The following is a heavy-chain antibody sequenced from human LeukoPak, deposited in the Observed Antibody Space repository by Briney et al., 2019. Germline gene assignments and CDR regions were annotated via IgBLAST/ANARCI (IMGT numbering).Heavy chain of an antibody. CDR3: ARAHITIFGVVTYPFDY. CDR2: ISSSSRYI. V-gene: IGHV3-21*01. D-gene: IGHD3-3*01. Sequence: GGSLRLSCAASGFTFSSYNMNWVRQAPGKGLEWVSSISSSSRYIHYADSVKGRFTISRDNAKNSLYLQMNSLRAEDTAVYYCARAHITIFGVVTYPFDYWGQGTLVTVSS. CDR1: GFTFSSYN. J-gene: IGHJ4*02.